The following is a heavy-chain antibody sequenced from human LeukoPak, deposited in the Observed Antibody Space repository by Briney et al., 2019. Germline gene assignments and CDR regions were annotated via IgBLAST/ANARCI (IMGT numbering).Heavy chain of an antibody. Sequence: SETLSLTCAVYGGSFSGYYWSWIRQPPGKGLEWIGEINHSGGTNYNPSLKSRVTISVDTSKNQFSLKLSSVTAADTAVYYCTRVKLWRAGSGGYYLYYYYMDVWGKGTTVTVSS. V-gene: IGHV4-34*01. CDR3: TRVKLWRAGSGGYYLYYYYMDV. CDR2: INHSGGT. CDR1: GGSFSGYY. D-gene: IGHD3-10*01. J-gene: IGHJ6*03.